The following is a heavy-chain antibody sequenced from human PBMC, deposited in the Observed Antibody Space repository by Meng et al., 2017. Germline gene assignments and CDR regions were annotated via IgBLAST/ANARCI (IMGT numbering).Heavy chain of an antibody. Sequence: QVQLVHAGAEGKKPGASVKVSGKASGYTFTSYYMHWVRQAPGQGLEWMGIINPSGGSTSYAQKFQGRVTMTRDTSTSTVYMELSSLRSEDTAVYYCASSSGWGDPVYDYWGQGTLVTVSS. CDR2: INPSGGST. J-gene: IGHJ4*02. CDR1: GYTFTSYY. CDR3: ASSSGWGDPVYDY. D-gene: IGHD2-21*01. V-gene: IGHV1-46*01.